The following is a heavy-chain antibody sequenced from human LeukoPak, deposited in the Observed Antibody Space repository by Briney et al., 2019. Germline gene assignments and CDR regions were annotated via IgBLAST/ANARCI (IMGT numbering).Heavy chain of an antibody. CDR3: AKESRSRSYGAYFPH. D-gene: IGHD6-13*01. CDR2: ISSTGSNT. Sequence: GGSLRLSCAASAFTLSSYEMKWVSQAAGKGGEGVSYISSTGSNTFYADSVKERFTMSRDNAKNSLDLQLNSLRAEDTAVYYCAKESRSRSYGAYFPHWGQGTLVTVSS. CDR1: AFTLSSYE. J-gene: IGHJ1*01. V-gene: IGHV3-48*03.